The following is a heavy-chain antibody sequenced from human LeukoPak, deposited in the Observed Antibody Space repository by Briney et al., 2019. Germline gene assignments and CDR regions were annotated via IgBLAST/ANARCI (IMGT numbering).Heavy chain of an antibody. CDR1: GFTFSNYG. V-gene: IGHV3-33*06. Sequence: PGGSLRLSCAASGFTFSNYGMHWVRQAPGKGLEWVAVIYYDGSNEYYADSVKGRFTISRDNSKNTLFLQMNSLRAEDTAVYYCAKEREYGSGWYIQGTFDYWGQGTLVTVSS. J-gene: IGHJ4*02. CDR2: IYYDGSNE. D-gene: IGHD6-19*01. CDR3: AKEREYGSGWYIQGTFDY.